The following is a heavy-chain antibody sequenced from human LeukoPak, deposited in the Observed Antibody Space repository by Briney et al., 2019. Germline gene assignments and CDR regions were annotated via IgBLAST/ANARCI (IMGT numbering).Heavy chain of an antibody. J-gene: IGHJ4*02. V-gene: IGHV3-48*01. Sequence: GGSLRLSCAASRFTFSTYSMNWVRRAPGKGLEWVSYISSGSNTIYYADSVKGRFTISRDNAKNSLYLQMNSLRAEDTAVYYCARDTDTVTTILDYWGQGTLVTVSS. CDR1: RFTFSTYS. CDR2: ISSGSNTI. CDR3: ARDTDTVTTILDY. D-gene: IGHD4-17*01.